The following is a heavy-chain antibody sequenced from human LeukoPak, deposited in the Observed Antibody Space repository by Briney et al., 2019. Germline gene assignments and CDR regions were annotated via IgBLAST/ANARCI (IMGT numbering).Heavy chain of an antibody. V-gene: IGHV3-74*01. D-gene: IGHD2-2*01. CDR1: GFTFSSYW. J-gene: IGHJ5*02. Sequence: PGGSLRLSCAASGFTFSSYWMHWVRHAPGKGLGWVSRINRDGSSTSYADSVKGRFTISRDNAKNTLYLQMNSLRAEDTAEYYCARGVGYCSSTSCYWWFDPWGQGTLVTVSS. CDR2: INRDGSST. CDR3: ARGVGYCSSTSCYWWFDP.